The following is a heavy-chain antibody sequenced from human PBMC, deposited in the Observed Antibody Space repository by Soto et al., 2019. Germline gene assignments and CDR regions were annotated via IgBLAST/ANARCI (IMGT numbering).Heavy chain of an antibody. J-gene: IGHJ1*01. CDR1: GFTFSSYS. D-gene: IGHD2-15*01. CDR3: ATTEDIVVVVAATQPEYFQH. V-gene: IGHV3-21*01. Sequence: GSLRLSCAASGFTFSSYSMNWVRQAPGKGLEWVSSISSSSSYIYYADSVKGRFTISRDNAKNSLYLQMNSLRAEDTAVYYCATTEDIVVVVAATQPEYFQHWGQGTLVTVSS. CDR2: ISSSSSYI.